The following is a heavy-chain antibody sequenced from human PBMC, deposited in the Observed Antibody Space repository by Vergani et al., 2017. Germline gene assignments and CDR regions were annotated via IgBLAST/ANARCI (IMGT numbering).Heavy chain of an antibody. Sequence: EVQLVESGGGLVQPGGSLRLSCAASGFTFSSYWMSWVRQAPGKGLEWVANIKQDGSEKYDVDSVKGRFTISRDNAKNSLYLQMNSLRAEDTAVYYCARRNLEVIAIAGWFDPWGQGTLVTVSS. J-gene: IGHJ5*02. V-gene: IGHV3-7*01. CDR3: ARRNLEVIAIAGWFDP. D-gene: IGHD2-21*01. CDR1: GFTFSSYW. CDR2: IKQDGSEK.